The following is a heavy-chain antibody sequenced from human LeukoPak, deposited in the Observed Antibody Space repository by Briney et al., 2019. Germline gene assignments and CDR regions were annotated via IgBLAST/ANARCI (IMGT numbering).Heavy chain of an antibody. Sequence: ASVKVSCKASGYTFTSYGMSWVRQAPGQRLEWMGWISGHNGNTKYAQKLQGRVSMTSDATTSTAYMELRSLRSDDTAVYYCARGTMIFGVAPPHFDYWGQGTLVTVSS. CDR3: ARGTMIFGVAPPHFDY. CDR2: ISGHNGNT. V-gene: IGHV1-18*01. CDR1: GYTFTSYG. D-gene: IGHD3/OR15-3a*01. J-gene: IGHJ4*02.